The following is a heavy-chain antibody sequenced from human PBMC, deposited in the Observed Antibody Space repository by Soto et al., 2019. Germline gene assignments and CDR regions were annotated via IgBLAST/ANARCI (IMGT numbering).Heavy chain of an antibody. D-gene: IGHD3-22*01. V-gene: IGHV1-8*01. CDR1: GYTFTSYD. J-gene: IGHJ4*02. CDR2: MNPNSGNT. CDR3: ARASHPFYDSSGYYYPH. Sequence: QVLLVQSGAEVKKPGASVQVSCKASGYTFTSYDINWVRQATGQGLEWMGWMNPNSGNTGYAQKFHGRVTITRNSSISTAFMELSSLRSEDTAIYYCARASHPFYDSSGYYYPHWGQGTLVTVSS.